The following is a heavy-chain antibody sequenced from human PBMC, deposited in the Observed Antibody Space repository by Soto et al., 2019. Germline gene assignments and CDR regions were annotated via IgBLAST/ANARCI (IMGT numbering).Heavy chain of an antibody. J-gene: IGHJ5*02. V-gene: IGHV3-48*02. Sequence: GGSLRLSCAASGFTFSTYAMNWVRQAPGKGLEWISYISSSSSVIYYADSVKGRFTISRDNANNSLYLQMNSLRDEDTAVYYCARGFTSLQTQRGSWGQGTLVTVSS. CDR1: GFTFSTYA. D-gene: IGHD1-1*01. CDR2: ISSSSSVI. CDR3: ARGFTSLQTQRGS.